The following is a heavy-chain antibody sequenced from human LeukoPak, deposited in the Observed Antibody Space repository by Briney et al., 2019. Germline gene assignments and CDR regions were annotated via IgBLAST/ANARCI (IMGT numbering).Heavy chain of an antibody. V-gene: IGHV4-59*08. CDR2: INFSGIT. CDR1: GGYISSNY. D-gene: IGHD3-10*01. J-gene: IGHJ4*02. CDR3: ARYYYGSGSYQFDY. Sequence: SETLSLTCTVSGGYISSNYWSWIRQPPGKGLEWIGYINFSGITDQNPSLKSRVTISVDTSKNQFSLKLSSVTAADTAIYYCARYYYGSGSYQFDYWGQGTLVTVSS.